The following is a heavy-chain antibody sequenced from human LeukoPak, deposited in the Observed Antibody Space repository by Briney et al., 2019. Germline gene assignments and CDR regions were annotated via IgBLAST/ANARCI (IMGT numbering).Heavy chain of an antibody. D-gene: IGHD3-10*01. V-gene: IGHV3-33*06. Sequence: GGSLRLSCAASGFTFSSYGMHWVRQAPGKGLEWVAVIWYGGSNKYYADSVKGRFTISRDNSKNTLYLQMNSLRAEDTAVYYCAKALLWFGELLDYWGQGTLVTVSS. CDR2: IWYGGSNK. CDR3: AKALLWFGELLDY. CDR1: GFTFSSYG. J-gene: IGHJ4*02.